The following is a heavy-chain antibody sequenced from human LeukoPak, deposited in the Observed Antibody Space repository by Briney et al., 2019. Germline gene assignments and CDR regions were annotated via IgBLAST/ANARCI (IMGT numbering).Heavy chain of an antibody. D-gene: IGHD2-2*01. CDR2: INAGNGNT. V-gene: IGHV1-3*01. Sequence: ASVKVSCKASGYTFTGYYMHWVRQAPGQGLEWMGWINAGNGNTKYSQKFQGRVTITRDTSASTAYMELSSLRSEDTAVYYCARAGKYQPLDYWGQGTLVTVSP. CDR1: GYTFTGYY. CDR3: ARAGKYQPLDY. J-gene: IGHJ4*02.